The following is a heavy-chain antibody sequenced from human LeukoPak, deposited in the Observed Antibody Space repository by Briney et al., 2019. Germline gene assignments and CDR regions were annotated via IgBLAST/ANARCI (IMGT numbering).Heavy chain of an antibody. Sequence: PSETLSLTCAVYGGSFSGYYWSWIRQPPGKGLEWIGEINHSGSTNYNPSLKSRVTISVGTSKNQFSLKLSSVTAADTAVYYCASWDYYDSSGTILGSDAFDIWGQGTMVTVSS. D-gene: IGHD3-22*01. CDR2: INHSGST. CDR3: ASWDYYDSSGTILGSDAFDI. V-gene: IGHV4-34*01. J-gene: IGHJ3*02. CDR1: GGSFSGYY.